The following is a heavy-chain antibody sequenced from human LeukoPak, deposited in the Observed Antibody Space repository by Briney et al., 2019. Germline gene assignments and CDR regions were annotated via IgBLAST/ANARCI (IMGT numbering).Heavy chain of an antibody. D-gene: IGHD4-17*01. Sequence: SETLSLTCTVSGGSISSYYWNWIRQPPGKGLEWIGYIYYSGRTNYNTSLKSRVTISVDTSKNQFSLKLSSVTAADTAVYYCARNPSPDYGDYVCAFDIWGQGTMVTVSS. V-gene: IGHV4-59*08. CDR2: IYYSGRT. CDR1: GGSISSYY. J-gene: IGHJ3*02. CDR3: ARNPSPDYGDYVCAFDI.